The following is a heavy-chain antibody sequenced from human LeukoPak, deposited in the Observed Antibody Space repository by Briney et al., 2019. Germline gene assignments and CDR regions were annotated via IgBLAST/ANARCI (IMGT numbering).Heavy chain of an antibody. CDR3: AREGGNWGEGYFDY. Sequence: PGGSLRLSCAASEFTFSDYYMSWIRQVPGKGLERVSYISGSSSTMYYANSVKGRFTISRDNAKNLLYLQMNSLRAEDKAVYYCAREGGNWGEGYFDYWGQGTLVTVSS. J-gene: IGHJ4*02. D-gene: IGHD7-27*01. V-gene: IGHV3-11*01. CDR1: EFTFSDYY. CDR2: ISGSSSTM.